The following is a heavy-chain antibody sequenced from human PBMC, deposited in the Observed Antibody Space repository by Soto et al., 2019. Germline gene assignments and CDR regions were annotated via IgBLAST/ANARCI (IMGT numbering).Heavy chain of an antibody. D-gene: IGHD3-22*01. Sequence: GGSLRLSCAASGFTFSSYAMSWVRQAPGKGLEWVSAISGSGGSTYDADCVKGRFTISRDNSKNTLYLQMNSLRAEDAAVYYSAQYKGYYDSSGYYPYYFDYWGQGSLVTVSS. CDR2: ISGSGGST. CDR1: GFTFSSYA. J-gene: IGHJ4*02. CDR3: AQYKGYYDSSGYYPYYFDY. V-gene: IGHV3-23*01.